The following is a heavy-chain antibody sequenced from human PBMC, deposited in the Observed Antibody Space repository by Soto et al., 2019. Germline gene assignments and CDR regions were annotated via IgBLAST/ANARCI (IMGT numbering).Heavy chain of an antibody. V-gene: IGHV3-30*03. Sequence: GGSLRLSCAASGFTFTSYGMHCVRQAPGKGLEWMALILHDGSAEYYADSVKGRFTISRDNSKNTLYLQMNSLRAEDTAVYYCARSRDGYSFYFYYGMDGWGQGTTVTVSS. CDR2: ILHDGSAE. J-gene: IGHJ6*02. D-gene: IGHD4-4*01. CDR3: ARSRDGYSFYFYYGMDG. CDR1: GFTFTSYG.